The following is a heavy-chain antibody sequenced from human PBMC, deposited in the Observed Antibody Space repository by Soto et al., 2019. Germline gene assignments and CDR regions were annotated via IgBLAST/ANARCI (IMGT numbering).Heavy chain of an antibody. CDR1: GYIFTSYG. J-gene: IGHJ6*02. Sequence: QVQLVQSGAEVKKPGASVKVSCKASGYIFTSYGISWVRQAPGQGLEWMGWINIYNGNTNYAQNLQGRVTMTRDTSKSTAYMELRSLRSDDTAVYYCARGTFNDYGDYGGLDVWGQGTTVTVSS. D-gene: IGHD4-17*01. V-gene: IGHV1-18*01. CDR2: INIYNGNT. CDR3: ARGTFNDYGDYGGLDV.